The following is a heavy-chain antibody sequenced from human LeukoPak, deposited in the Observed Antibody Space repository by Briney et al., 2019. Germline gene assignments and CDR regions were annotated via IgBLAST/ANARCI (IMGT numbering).Heavy chain of an antibody. J-gene: IGHJ4*02. Sequence: SETLSLTCTVSSGSISSSSYYWGWIRQPPGNGLEWIGSIYYSGSTYYNPSLKSRVTISVDTSKNQFSLKLSSVTAADTAVYYCARGGDIVVVPAALKYYFDYWGQGTLVTVSS. CDR2: IYYSGST. D-gene: IGHD2-2*01. V-gene: IGHV4-39*07. CDR1: SGSISSSSYY. CDR3: ARGGDIVVVPAALKYYFDY.